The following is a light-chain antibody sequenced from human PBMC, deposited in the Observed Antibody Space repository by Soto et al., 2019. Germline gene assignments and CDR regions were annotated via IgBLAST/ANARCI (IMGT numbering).Light chain of an antibody. CDR1: SPDFG. CDR3: SSYSSTTTL. CDR2: EVS. V-gene: IGLV2-14*01. Sequence: QSVLTQPASVSGSPGQSITISCSGISPDFGVSWYQHFPGKAPKLLIFEVSNRPSVVSTRFSGSKSGNMAFLTISGLQSEDEGLYHCSSYSSTTTLFGGGTKLTVL. J-gene: IGLJ2*01.